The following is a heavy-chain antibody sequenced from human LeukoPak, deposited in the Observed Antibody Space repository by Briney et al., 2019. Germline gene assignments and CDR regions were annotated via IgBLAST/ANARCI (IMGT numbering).Heavy chain of an antibody. CDR3: ARDRLHYDSLTGYPAD. J-gene: IGHJ4*02. CDR2: IYSGGST. D-gene: IGHD3-9*01. CDR1: GFTFSSDA. V-gene: IGHV3-66*01. Sequence: PGGSLRLSCGASGFTFSSDAMRWVRQAPGKGLEWVSVIYSGGSTHYADSVKGRFTISRDNSKNTLYLQMNSLRAEDTAVYYCARDRLHYDSLTGYPADWGQGTLVTVSS.